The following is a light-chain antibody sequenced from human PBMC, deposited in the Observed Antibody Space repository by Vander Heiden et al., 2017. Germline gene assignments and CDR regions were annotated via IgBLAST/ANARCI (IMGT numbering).Light chain of an antibody. CDR3: QAWDSSTTEV. V-gene: IGLV3-1*01. CDR1: KLGDKY. Sequence: SYELTQPPSVSVSPGQTASITCSGDKLGDKYACWYQQKPGQSPVRGIYQDSKRPSGIPERFSGSNSGNTATLTISGTQAMEEADYYCQAWDSSTTEVFGTGTKLTVL. J-gene: IGLJ1*01. CDR2: QDS.